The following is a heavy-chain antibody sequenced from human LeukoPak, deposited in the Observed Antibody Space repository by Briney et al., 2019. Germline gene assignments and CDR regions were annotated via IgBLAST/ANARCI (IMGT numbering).Heavy chain of an antibody. J-gene: IGHJ4*02. Sequence: ASVRVSCKASGYSFNNYDVNWVRQASGQGLEWMGWMNPNNGNSGYAQKFQGRVTMTRNISISAAYMELSSLRSEDTAVYYCARLSIAARQGYDYVWGSYRYPDYWGQGTLVTVSS. CDR2: MNPNNGNS. CDR3: ARLSIAARQGYDYVWGSYRYPDY. CDR1: GYSFNNYD. D-gene: IGHD3-16*02. V-gene: IGHV1-8*01.